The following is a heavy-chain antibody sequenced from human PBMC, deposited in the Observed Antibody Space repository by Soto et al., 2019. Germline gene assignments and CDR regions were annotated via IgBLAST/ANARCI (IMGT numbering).Heavy chain of an antibody. V-gene: IGHV3-23*01. D-gene: IGHD5-18*01. CDR2: ISGSGGST. Sequence: GGSLRLSCAASGFTFSSYAMSWVRQAPGKGLEWVSSISGSGGSTYYADSVKGRFTISRDNAKNSLSLQMSSLRAEDTAVYYCARDFSYAHPWIQYDCLDVWGQGTTVIVSS. CDR3: ARDFSYAHPWIQYDCLDV. J-gene: IGHJ6*02. CDR1: GFTFSSYA.